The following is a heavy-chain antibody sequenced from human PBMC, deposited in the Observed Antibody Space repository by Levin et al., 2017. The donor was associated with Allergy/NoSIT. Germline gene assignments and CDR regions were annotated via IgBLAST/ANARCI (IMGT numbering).Heavy chain of an antibody. CDR2: IDPSDSYT. V-gene: IGHV5-10-1*01. J-gene: IGHJ5*02. D-gene: IGHD2-2*01. CDR1: GYSFTSYW. Sequence: GESLKISCKGSGYSFTSYWISWVRQMPGKGLEWMGRIDPSDSYTNYSPSFQGHVTISADKSISTAYLQWSSLKASDTGMYYCARGGAAADNWFDPWGQGTLVTVSS. CDR3: ARGGAAADNWFDP.